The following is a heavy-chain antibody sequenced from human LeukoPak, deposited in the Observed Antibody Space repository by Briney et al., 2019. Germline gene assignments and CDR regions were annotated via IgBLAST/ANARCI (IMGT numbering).Heavy chain of an antibody. V-gene: IGHV1-8*01. CDR3: ARAAAADYYFDY. D-gene: IGHD6-13*01. CDR2: MNPNSGNT. CDR1: GYTFTSYD. Sequence: ASVKVPCKASGYTFTSYDINWVRQATGQGLEWMGWMNPNSGNTGYAQKFQGRVTMTRNTSISTAYMELSSLRSEDTAVYYCARAAAADYYFDYWGQGTLVTVSS. J-gene: IGHJ4*02.